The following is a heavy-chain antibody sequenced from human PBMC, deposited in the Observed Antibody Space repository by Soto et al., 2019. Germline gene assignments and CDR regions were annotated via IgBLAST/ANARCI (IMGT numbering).Heavy chain of an antibody. CDR3: ASARTVTTTYYYYMDV. J-gene: IGHJ6*03. D-gene: IGHD4-4*01. Sequence: SETLSLTCAVSSGSISSSNWWSWVRQPPGKGLEWIGEIYHSGSTNYNPSLKSRVTISVDKSKNQFSLKLSSVTAADTAVYYCASARTVTTTYYYYMDVWGKGTTVTVSS. V-gene: IGHV4-4*02. CDR1: SGSISSSNW. CDR2: IYHSGST.